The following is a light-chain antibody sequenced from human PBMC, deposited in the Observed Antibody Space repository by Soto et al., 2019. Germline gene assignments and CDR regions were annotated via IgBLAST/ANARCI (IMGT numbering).Light chain of an antibody. J-gene: IGLJ1*01. CDR2: DVS. CDR3: SSYTTSSTLYV. CDR1: RSDVGYYNY. Sequence: SLITPPASVSVTPGQSITICCTGPRSDVGYYNYVSWYQQHPGKAPKLMIYDVSNRPSGVSYRFSGSKSGSTASLTISGLQAEDEADYYCSSYTTSSTLYVFGTGTKVTVL. V-gene: IGLV2-14*01.